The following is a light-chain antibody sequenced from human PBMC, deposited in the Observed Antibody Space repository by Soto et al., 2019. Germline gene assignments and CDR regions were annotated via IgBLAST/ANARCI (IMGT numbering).Light chain of an antibody. V-gene: IGLV1-40*01. CDR1: SSNIGAGYD. J-gene: IGLJ3*02. CDR3: QSYESRPSGWV. Sequence: QSVLTQPPSVSGAPGQRVTISCTGSSSNIGAGYDVHWYQQLPGTAPKLLIYGNSNRPSGVPDRFSGFKSGTSASLAITGLQGEDGAEYFCQSYESRPSGWVFGGGTKLTVL. CDR2: GNS.